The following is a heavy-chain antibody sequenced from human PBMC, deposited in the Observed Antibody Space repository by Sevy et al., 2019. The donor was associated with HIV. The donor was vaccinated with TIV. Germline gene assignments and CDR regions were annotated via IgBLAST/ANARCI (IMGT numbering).Heavy chain of an antibody. J-gene: IGHJ3*02. CDR3: ARTVRGDFDSRATAFDI. V-gene: IGHV4-38-2*01. Sequence: SETLSLTCGVSGYSISSTDYWGWIRQPPGKGLEWIGNIYHTGNTYYNPSLKSRVTMSIDTSMNYFSLRLSAVTAADTAVYYCARTVRGDFDSRATAFDIWGQGTMVTVSS. CDR1: GYSISSTDY. CDR2: IYHTGNT. D-gene: IGHD3-22*01.